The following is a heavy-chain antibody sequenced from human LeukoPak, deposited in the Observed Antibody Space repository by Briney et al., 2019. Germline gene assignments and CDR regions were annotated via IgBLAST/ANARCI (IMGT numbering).Heavy chain of an antibody. D-gene: IGHD6-6*01. CDR3: ARSSIAARHCGMDV. Sequence: SETLSLTCTVSGGSISSYYWSWIRQPPGKGLEWIGYIYYSGSTNYNPSLKSRATISVDTSKNQFSLKLSSVTAADTAVYYCARSSIAARHCGMDVWGQGTTVTVSS. V-gene: IGHV4-59*08. J-gene: IGHJ6*02. CDR1: GGSISSYY. CDR2: IYYSGST.